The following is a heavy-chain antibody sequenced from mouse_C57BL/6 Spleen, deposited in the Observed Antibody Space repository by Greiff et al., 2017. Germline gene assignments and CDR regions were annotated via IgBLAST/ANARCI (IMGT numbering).Heavy chain of an antibody. V-gene: IGHV1-55*01. J-gene: IGHJ2*01. D-gene: IGHD2-4*01. CDR1: GYTFTSYW. Sequence: VQLQQPGAELVKPGASVKMSCKASGYTFTSYWITWVKQRPGQGLEWIGDIYHGSGSTNYNEKFKSKATLTVDTSSSTAYMQLSSLTSEDSAVYYCARRPYDYDSYYFDYWGQGTTLTVSS. CDR3: ARRPYDYDSYYFDY. CDR2: IYHGSGST.